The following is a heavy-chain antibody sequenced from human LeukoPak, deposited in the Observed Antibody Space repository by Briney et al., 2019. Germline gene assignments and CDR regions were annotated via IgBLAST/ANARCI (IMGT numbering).Heavy chain of an antibody. CDR1: GFTFSDSG. V-gene: IGHV3-73*01. D-gene: IGHD1-26*01. CDR2: IRSKADSYAT. Sequence: GGSLRLSCAASGFTFSDSGMHWVRQASGKGLEWVGHIRSKADSYATLYAASVKGRFTITRDGSENTAYLQMNSLKTEDTAVYFCATFPTGSWSAYWGQGTLVTVSS. CDR3: ATFPTGSWSAY. J-gene: IGHJ4*02.